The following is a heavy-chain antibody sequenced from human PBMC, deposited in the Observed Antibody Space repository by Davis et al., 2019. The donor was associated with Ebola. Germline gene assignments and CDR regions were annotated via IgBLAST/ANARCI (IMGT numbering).Heavy chain of an antibody. Sequence: SETLSLTCTVSGGSIDSGGYYWSWIRQRPGKGLEWIGYIFYSGSTYYNPSLKSRVTMSVDTSKNQFSLSLRSVTAADTAVYYCARRARFHFYYGMDVWGKGTTVTVPS. CDR1: GGSIDSGGYY. CDR2: IFYSGST. V-gene: IGHV4-31*03. CDR3: ARRARFHFYYGMDV. D-gene: IGHD3-10*01. J-gene: IGHJ6*04.